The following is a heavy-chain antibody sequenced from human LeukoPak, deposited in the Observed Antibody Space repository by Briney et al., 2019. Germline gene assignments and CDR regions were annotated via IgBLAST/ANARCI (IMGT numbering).Heavy chain of an antibody. CDR1: GGSISTYY. CDR2: IYYTGST. J-gene: IGHJ3*02. Sequence: PSETLSLTCTVSGGSISTYYWSWIRQPPGKGLEWIGYIYYTGSTNYNPSLKSRVTISVDTSKSQFSLKLNSVTAADTAVYYCAREDRYTFDIWGQGTMATVSS. CDR3: AREDRYTFDI. D-gene: IGHD3-16*02. V-gene: IGHV4-59*01.